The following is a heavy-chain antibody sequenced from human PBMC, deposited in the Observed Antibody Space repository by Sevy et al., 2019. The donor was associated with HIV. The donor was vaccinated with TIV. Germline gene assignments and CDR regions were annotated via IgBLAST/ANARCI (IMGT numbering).Heavy chain of an antibody. V-gene: IGHV4-59*01. CDR3: AGEGGIVDYGMDV. CDR2: IYYNENT. J-gene: IGHJ6*02. Sequence: SETLSLTCTVSGGSISSYYWSWIRQAPGKGLEWLGYIYYNENTNYNPSLKGRVIISLDTSKKQFSLKLNSLTAADTAGYYCAGEGGIVDYGMDVWGPGTTVTVSS. D-gene: IGHD2-15*01. CDR1: GGSISSYY.